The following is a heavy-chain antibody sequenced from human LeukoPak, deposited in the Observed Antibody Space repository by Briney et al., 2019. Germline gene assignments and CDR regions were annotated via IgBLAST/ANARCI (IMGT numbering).Heavy chain of an antibody. Sequence: GGSLRLSCAAYGFTFSNYSMNWVRQAPGKGLEWVSSISSSSTYIYYADSVKGRFAVSGDNAKKSLYLQMNSLRAEDTAVYYCARGRRWELLPFDYWGQGTLVTVSS. CDR1: GFTFSNYS. D-gene: IGHD1-26*01. CDR3: ARGRRWELLPFDY. J-gene: IGHJ4*02. V-gene: IGHV3-21*01. CDR2: ISSSSTYI.